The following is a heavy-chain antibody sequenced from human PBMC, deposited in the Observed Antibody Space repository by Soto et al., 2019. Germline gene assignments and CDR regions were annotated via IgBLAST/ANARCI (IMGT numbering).Heavy chain of an antibody. D-gene: IGHD6-13*01. V-gene: IGHV3-33*01. CDR1: GFTFSSYG. Sequence: GGSLRLSCAASGFTFSSYGMHWVRQAPGKGLEWVAVIWYDGSNKYYADSVKGRFTISRDNSKNTLYLQMNSLRAEDTAVYYCARDLSIAAAGTGDHWGQGTMVTVSS. CDR3: ARDLSIAAAGTGDH. J-gene: IGHJ4*02. CDR2: IWYDGSNK.